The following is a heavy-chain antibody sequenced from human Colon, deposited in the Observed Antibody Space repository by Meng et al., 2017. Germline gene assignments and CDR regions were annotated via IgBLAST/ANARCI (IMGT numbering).Heavy chain of an antibody. J-gene: IGHJ5*02. V-gene: IGHV4-34*01. CDR1: GGSFSGYY. CDR3: ARERLSSGWYGGRWFDP. D-gene: IGHD6-19*01. Sequence: QVQLTQWGAGLLKPSETLSLTCAVYGGSFSGYYWSWIRQPPGKGLEWIGEINHSGSTNYNPSLKSRVTISVDTSKNQFSLKLSSVTAADTAVYYCARERLSSGWYGGRWFDPWGQGTLVTVSS. CDR2: INHSGST.